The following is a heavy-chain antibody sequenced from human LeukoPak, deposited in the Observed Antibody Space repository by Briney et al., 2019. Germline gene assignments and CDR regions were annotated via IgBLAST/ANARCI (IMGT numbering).Heavy chain of an antibody. CDR3: ARVYYDGPLDY. Sequence: GGSLRLSCAASGFTFSSYWMHWVRQAPGKGLVWVSRINSDGSSTSYADSVKGRFTISRDNAKNTLYLQMNSLRAEDTAVYYCARVYYDGPLDYWGQGTLVSVSS. V-gene: IGHV3-74*01. CDR2: INSDGSST. D-gene: IGHD3-22*01. CDR1: GFTFSSYW. J-gene: IGHJ4*02.